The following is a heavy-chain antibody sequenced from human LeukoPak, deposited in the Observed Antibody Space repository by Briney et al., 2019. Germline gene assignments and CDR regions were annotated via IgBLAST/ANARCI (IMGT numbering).Heavy chain of an antibody. Sequence: SETLSLTCAVYGESFSGYYWSWIRQPPGKGLEWIGEINHSGSTNYNPSLKSRVTISVDTSKNQFSLKLSSVTAADTAVYYCARRGVRGVIFIHGMDVWGQGTTVTVSS. J-gene: IGHJ6*02. CDR3: ARRGVRGVIFIHGMDV. D-gene: IGHD3-10*01. CDR1: GESFSGYY. CDR2: INHSGST. V-gene: IGHV4-34*01.